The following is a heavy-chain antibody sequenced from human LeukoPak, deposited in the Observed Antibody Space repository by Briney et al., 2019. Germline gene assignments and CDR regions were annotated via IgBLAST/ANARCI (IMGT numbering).Heavy chain of an antibody. J-gene: IGHJ4*02. CDR3: ATNLATVVTPAYY. CDR1: GYTFSTFG. D-gene: IGHD4-23*01. Sequence: ASVKVSCKASGYTFSTFGISWLRQAPGKGLEWMGGFDPEGGATIFAQKFQGRVTMTEDTSTDTAYMELSSLRSEDTAVYYCATNLATVVTPAYYWGQGTLVTVSS. V-gene: IGHV1-24*01. CDR2: FDPEGGAT.